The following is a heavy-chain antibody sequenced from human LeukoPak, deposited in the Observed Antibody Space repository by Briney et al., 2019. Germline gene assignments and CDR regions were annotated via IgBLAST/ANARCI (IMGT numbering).Heavy chain of an antibody. CDR3: AKQIPAAPYYFDY. V-gene: IGHV3-23*01. J-gene: IGHJ4*02. CDR2: IRGSAGST. D-gene: IGHD2-2*01. Sequence: GSLRLSCAASGFTFSSYAMSWVRQAPGKGLEWVSAIRGSAGSTYYADSVKGRFTISRHNSKNTLYLQMNSLRAEDTAVYYCAKQIPAAPYYFDYWGQGTLVTVSS. CDR1: GFTFSSYA.